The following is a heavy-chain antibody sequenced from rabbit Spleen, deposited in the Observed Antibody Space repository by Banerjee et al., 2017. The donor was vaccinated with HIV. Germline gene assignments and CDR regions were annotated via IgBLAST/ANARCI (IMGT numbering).Heavy chain of an antibody. D-gene: IGHD4-1*01. V-gene: IGHV1S45*01. CDR3: ARSYGSAWVDLFFVL. CDR1: GFTLKNYY. Sequence: QEQLEESAGGLVQPGGSLKLSCKASGFTLKNYYMCWVRQAPGKGLEWIACIWAGSGGSTYYATWAKGRFTISKTSSTTVTLQMTSLTAADTATYFCARSYGSAWVDLFFVLWGPGTLVTVS. CDR2: IWAGSGGST. J-gene: IGHJ4*01.